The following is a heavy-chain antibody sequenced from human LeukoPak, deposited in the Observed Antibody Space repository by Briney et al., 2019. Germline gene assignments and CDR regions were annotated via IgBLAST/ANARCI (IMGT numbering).Heavy chain of an antibody. D-gene: IGHD6-13*01. CDR2: INHSGST. CDR1: GGSFSGYY. CDR3: ARDDLQLVRRLGGTTEYYYYYYMDV. Sequence: PSETLSLTCAVYGGSFSGYYWSWIRQPPGKGLEWIGEINHSGSTNYNPSLKSRVTISVDTSKNQFSLKLSSVTAADTAVYFCARDDLQLVRRLGGTTEYYYYYYMDVWGKGTTVTVSS. J-gene: IGHJ6*03. V-gene: IGHV4-34*01.